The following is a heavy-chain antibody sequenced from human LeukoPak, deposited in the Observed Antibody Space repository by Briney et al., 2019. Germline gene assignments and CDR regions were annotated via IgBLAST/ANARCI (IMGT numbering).Heavy chain of an antibody. CDR3: ARDIQWLGFDP. CDR2: ISWNSGSI. CDR1: GFTFDDYA. D-gene: IGHD6-19*01. J-gene: IGHJ5*02. V-gene: IGHV3-9*01. Sequence: SLRLSCAASGFTFDDYAMHWVRQAPGKGLEWVSGISWNSGSIGYADSVKGRFTISRDNAKNSLYLQMNSLRAEDTAVYYCARDIQWLGFDPWGQGTLVTVSS.